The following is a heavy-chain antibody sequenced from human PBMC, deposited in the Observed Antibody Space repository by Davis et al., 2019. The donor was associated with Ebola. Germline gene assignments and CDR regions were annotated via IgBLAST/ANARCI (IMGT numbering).Heavy chain of an antibody. CDR3: ARHFGYYDSSGYYYYGMDV. Sequence: MPSETLSLTCAVSGGSISSGGYYWSWIRQHPGKGLEWIGYIYFSGSTYYNPSLKSRVTISVDTSKNQFSLKLSSVTAADTAVYYCARHFGYYDSSGYYYYGMDVWGQGTTVTVSS. J-gene: IGHJ6*02. D-gene: IGHD3-22*01. CDR1: GGSISSGGYY. CDR2: IYFSGST. V-gene: IGHV4-31*11.